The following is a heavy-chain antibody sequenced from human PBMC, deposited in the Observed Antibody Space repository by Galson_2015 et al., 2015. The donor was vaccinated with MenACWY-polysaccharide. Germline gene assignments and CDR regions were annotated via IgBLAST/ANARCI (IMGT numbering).Heavy chain of an antibody. V-gene: IGHV3-7*04. CDR2: IKRDGSET. D-gene: IGHD1-26*01. CDR1: GFSFSTYW. Sequence: SLRLSCEAAGFSFSTYWMSWVRQAPGKGLEWVASIKRDGSETYFVDSVKGRCTIPRDNAENSLLLQVNSLRAEETAVYYCARGHYQLEVWGQGTTVTVSS. J-gene: IGHJ6*02. CDR3: ARGHYQLEV.